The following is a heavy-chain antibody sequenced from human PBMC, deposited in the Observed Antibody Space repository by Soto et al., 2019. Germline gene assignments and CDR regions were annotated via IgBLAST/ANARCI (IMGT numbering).Heavy chain of an antibody. V-gene: IGHV1-69*02. CDR3: ARSLRGAAATFYWFDP. CDR2: IIPILGIA. D-gene: IGHD6-13*01. Sequence: SVKVSCKASGYTFTSYYMHWVRQAPGQGLEWMGRIIPILGIANYAQKFQGRVTITADKSTSTAYMELSSLRSEDTAVYYCARSLRGAAATFYWFDPWGQGTLVTVSS. CDR1: GYTFTSYY. J-gene: IGHJ5*02.